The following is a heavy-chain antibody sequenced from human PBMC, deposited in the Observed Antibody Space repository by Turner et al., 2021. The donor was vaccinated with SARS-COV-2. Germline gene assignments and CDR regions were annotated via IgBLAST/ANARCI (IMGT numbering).Heavy chain of an antibody. CDR1: GFTFSSYG. J-gene: IGHJ6*02. CDR3: AKNLIRHYQLLYPPNYYGMDV. D-gene: IGHD2-2*02. V-gene: IGHV3-30*18. Sequence: QVQLVESGGGVGQPGRSLRLSCSASGFTFSSYGMHWVRRAPGKGLEWVEVISYDGSNKYYADAVKSRVNISRDKSKNTMYLQMNSLRAEDTAVYDCAKNLIRHYQLLYPPNYYGMDVWGQGTTVTVSS. CDR2: ISYDGSNK.